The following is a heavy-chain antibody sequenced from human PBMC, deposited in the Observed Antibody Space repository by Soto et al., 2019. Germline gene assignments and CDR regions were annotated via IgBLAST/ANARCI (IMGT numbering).Heavy chain of an antibody. CDR2: IYYTGSS. V-gene: IGHV4-59*08. Sequence: PSETLSLTCSFSGDSVTSHYLTWIRQSPEKGLEWIGYIYYTGSSYYNPSLKSRVTISVDTSKNQFSLKLSSVTAADTAVYYCARALFSGYASGGMDVWGQGTTVTVSS. D-gene: IGHD5-12*01. CDR3: ARALFSGYASGGMDV. J-gene: IGHJ6*02. CDR1: GDSVTSHY.